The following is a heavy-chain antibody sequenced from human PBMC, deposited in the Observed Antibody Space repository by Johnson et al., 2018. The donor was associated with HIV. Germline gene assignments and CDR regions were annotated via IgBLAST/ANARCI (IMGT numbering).Heavy chain of an antibody. D-gene: IGHD1-26*01. J-gene: IGHJ3*01. Sequence: QVQLVESGGGVVQPGGSLRLSCAASGFTFSSYGMHWVRQAPGKGLEWVAFIRYDGSNKYYADSVKGRFTISRDNSKNTLYLQMNSLRAEDTAVYYCARDLIVGASGSDAFDVWGQGTAVTVS. CDR3: ARDLIVGASGSDAFDV. CDR2: IRYDGSNK. CDR1: GFTFSSYG. V-gene: IGHV3-30*02.